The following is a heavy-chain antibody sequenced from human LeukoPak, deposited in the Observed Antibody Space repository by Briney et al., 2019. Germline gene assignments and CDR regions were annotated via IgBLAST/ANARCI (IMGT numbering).Heavy chain of an antibody. D-gene: IGHD6-6*01. Sequence: PSQTLSLTCTVSGGSISSGSYYWSWIRQPAGKGLEWIGRIYTSGSTNYNPSLKSRVTISVDTSKNQFSLKLSSVTAADTAVYYCARARLRTYSSSSGGYYYMDVWGKGTTVTVSS. CDR1: GGSISSGSYY. V-gene: IGHV4-61*02. J-gene: IGHJ6*03. CDR3: ARARLRTYSSSSGGYYYMDV. CDR2: IYTSGST.